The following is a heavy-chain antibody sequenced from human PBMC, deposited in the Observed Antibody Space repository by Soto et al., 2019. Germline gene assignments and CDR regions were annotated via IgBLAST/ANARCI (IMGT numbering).Heavy chain of an antibody. J-gene: IGHJ4*02. Sequence: SETLSLTCTVSGGSISSGDYYWSWIRQPPGKGLEWIGYIYYSGSTYYNPSLKSRVTISVDTSKNQFSLKLSSVTAADTAVYYCAREDTAMVRFDYWGQGTLVTVSS. CDR1: GGSISSGDYY. D-gene: IGHD5-18*01. CDR2: IYYSGST. V-gene: IGHV4-30-4*01. CDR3: AREDTAMVRFDY.